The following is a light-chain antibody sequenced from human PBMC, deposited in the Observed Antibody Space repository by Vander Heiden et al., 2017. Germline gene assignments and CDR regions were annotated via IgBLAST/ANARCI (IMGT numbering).Light chain of an antibody. CDR3: QHHNNYPPLWT. V-gene: IGKV1-9*01. J-gene: IGKJ1*01. CDR1: QGISCY. Sequence: DIQLTQSPSFLSASVGDRVTITCRASQGISCYLAWYQQKPGKAPKLLIYAASTLQSGVPSRFSCSGSGTEFALTISSMQPEDDAAAYYQHHNNYPPLWTFGPGTKVDIK. CDR2: AAS.